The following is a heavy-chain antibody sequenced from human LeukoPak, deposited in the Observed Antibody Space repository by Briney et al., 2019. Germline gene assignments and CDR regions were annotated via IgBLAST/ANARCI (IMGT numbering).Heavy chain of an antibody. CDR2: IIPIFGTA. J-gene: IGHJ4*02. Sequence: GASVKVSCKASGYTFTGYYLHWVRQAPGQGLEWMGGIIPIFGTANYAQKFQGRVTITADESTSTGYMELSGLRSEDTAVYYCARARYYDSGPFDYWGQGTLVTVSS. V-gene: IGHV1-69*13. CDR1: GYTFTGYY. D-gene: IGHD3-22*01. CDR3: ARARYYDSGPFDY.